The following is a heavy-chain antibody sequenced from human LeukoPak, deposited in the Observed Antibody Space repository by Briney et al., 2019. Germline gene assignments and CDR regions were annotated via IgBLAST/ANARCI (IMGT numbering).Heavy chain of an antibody. CDR2: MNPNSGNT. V-gene: IGHV1-8*02. Sequence: ASVKVSCKASGYTFTSYNIDWVRQATGQGLEWMGWMNPNSGNTGYAQKFQGRVTMTRNTSISTAYMELSSLRSEDTAVYYCARAGGYCGRISCPYYFDYWGQGSLVAVSS. CDR1: GYTFTSYN. J-gene: IGHJ4*02. D-gene: IGHD2-15*01. CDR3: ARAGGYCGRISCPYYFDY.